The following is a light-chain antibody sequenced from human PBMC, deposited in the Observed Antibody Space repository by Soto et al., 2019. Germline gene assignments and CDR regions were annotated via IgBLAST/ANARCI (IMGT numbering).Light chain of an antibody. CDR2: GAS. J-gene: IGKJ4*01. CDR3: QQYGSSPRT. CDR1: QSVSSSY. V-gene: IGKV3-20*01. Sequence: EIVLTQSPGTLSLSPGERATLSCRASQSVSSSYLAWYQQKPGQAPRLLIYGASSRATGILDRFSGSGSGTDFTLTISRLEPEDFAVYYCQQYGSSPRTFGGGTKVDIK.